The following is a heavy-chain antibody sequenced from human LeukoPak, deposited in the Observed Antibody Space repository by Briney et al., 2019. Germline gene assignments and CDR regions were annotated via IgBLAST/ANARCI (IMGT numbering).Heavy chain of an antibody. V-gene: IGHV4-39*01. J-gene: IGHJ6*02. CDR1: GGSISSSSYY. D-gene: IGHD1-1*01. CDR2: IYYSGST. Sequence: SETLSLTCTVSGGSISSSSYYWGWIRQPPGKGLEWIGSIYYSGSTYYNPSLKSRVTISVDTSKNQFSLKLSSVTAADTAVYYCARQVGTTGTTRYYYYGMDVWGQGTTVTVSS. CDR3: ARQVGTTGTTRYYYYGMDV.